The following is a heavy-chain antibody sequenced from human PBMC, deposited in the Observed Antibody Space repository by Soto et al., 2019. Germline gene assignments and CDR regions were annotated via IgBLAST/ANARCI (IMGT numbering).Heavy chain of an antibody. CDR1: GESFRGYF. Sequence: QVQLQQWGAGLLKPSETLSLTCAVYGESFRGYFLTWVRQPPGKWLEWIGEINDDGSTNSNPSLNSRFPSLVDMPKNQISLTLTAVTAAESAVYFCARGGRFPEAKSFYIDAWDNGITVTVSS. CDR3: ARGGRFPEAKSFYIDA. D-gene: IGHD3-16*01. CDR2: INDDGST. V-gene: IGHV4-34*01. J-gene: IGHJ6*04.